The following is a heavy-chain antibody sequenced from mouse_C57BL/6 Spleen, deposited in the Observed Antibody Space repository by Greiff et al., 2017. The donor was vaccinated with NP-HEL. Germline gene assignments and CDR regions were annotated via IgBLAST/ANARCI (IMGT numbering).Heavy chain of an antibody. D-gene: IGHD1-1*01. CDR2: ISSGSSTI. V-gene: IGHV5-17*01. J-gene: IGHJ4*01. Sequence: EVNVVESGGGLVKPGGSLKLSCAASGFTFSDYGMHWVRQAPEKGLEWVAYISSGSSTIYYADTVKGRFTISRANATNTLFLQMTSLRSEDTAMYYCARRVTTVPMDYWGQGTSVTVSS. CDR3: ARRVTTVPMDY. CDR1: GFTFSDYG.